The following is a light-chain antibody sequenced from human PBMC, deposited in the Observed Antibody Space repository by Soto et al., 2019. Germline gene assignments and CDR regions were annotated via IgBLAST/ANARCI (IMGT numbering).Light chain of an antibody. Sequence: EIMFTQAPGTLSLSPGDRATLSCRASQSVSGSYLAWYQQKPGQAPRLLIYDASSRATGIPDRFSGSGSGTDFTLTISRLEPEDFATYYCQQYGSSGTFGQGTKVDIK. CDR2: DAS. J-gene: IGKJ1*01. CDR3: QQYGSSGT. CDR1: QSVSGSY. V-gene: IGKV3-20*01.